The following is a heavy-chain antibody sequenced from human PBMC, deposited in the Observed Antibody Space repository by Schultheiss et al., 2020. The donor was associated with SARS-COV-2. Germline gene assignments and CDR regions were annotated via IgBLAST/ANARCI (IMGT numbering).Heavy chain of an antibody. CDR1: GFTFSSYS. CDR2: IKQDGSEK. D-gene: IGHD2-21*01. J-gene: IGHJ4*02. CDR3: ARGIVVVI. V-gene: IGHV3-7*01. Sequence: GESLKISCAASGFTFSSYSMNWVRQAPGKGLEWVANIKQDGSEKYYVDSVKGRFTISRDNAKNSLYLQMNSLRAEDTAVYYCARGIVVVIWGQGTLVTVSS.